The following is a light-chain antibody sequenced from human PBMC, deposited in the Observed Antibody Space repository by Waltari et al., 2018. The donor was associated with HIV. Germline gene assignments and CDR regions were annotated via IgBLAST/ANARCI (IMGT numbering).Light chain of an antibody. J-gene: IGKJ2*03. Sequence: DIQMTQSPSSLSASVGDSVTITCRASQSISSYLTWYQHKPGTAPKLLVYAASTLESGVPSRFSGSGSGTDFTLTISSLQPEDFATYYCQHSYRAPYSFGQGTKLEMK. CDR1: QSISSY. V-gene: IGKV1-39*01. CDR3: QHSYRAPYS. CDR2: AAS.